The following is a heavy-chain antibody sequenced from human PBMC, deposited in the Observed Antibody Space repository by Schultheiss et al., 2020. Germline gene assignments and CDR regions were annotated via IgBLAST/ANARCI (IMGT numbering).Heavy chain of an antibody. V-gene: IGHV4-59*12. CDR2: ISYNEGS. CDR3: ARGYISGWFDFWGY. D-gene: IGHD6-19*01. J-gene: IGHJ4*02. Sequence: SETLSLTCTVSGGSISGYYWSWIRQPPGKGLEWIGYISYNEGSNYISSLKSRVTISADTSKNQLSLKLSSVTAADAAVYYCARGYISGWFDFWGYWGQGTLVTVSS. CDR1: GGSISGYY.